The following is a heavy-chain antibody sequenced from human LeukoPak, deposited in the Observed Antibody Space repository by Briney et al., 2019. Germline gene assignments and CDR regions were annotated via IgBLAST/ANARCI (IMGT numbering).Heavy chain of an antibody. J-gene: IGHJ5*02. CDR3: ARVDEDWFDP. Sequence: SETLSLTCAVYGGSFSGYYWSWIRQPPGKGLEWIGEINHSGSTNYNPSLKSRVTISVDTSKNQFSLKLSSVTAADTAVYYCARVDEDWFDPWGQGTLVTVSS. V-gene: IGHV4-34*01. CDR2: INHSGST. CDR1: GGSFSGYY.